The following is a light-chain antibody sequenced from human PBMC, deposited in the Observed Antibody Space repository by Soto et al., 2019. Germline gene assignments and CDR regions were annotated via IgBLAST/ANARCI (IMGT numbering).Light chain of an antibody. J-gene: IGKJ4*01. V-gene: IGKV3-20*01. CDR3: QQFSSYPLT. CDR2: DAS. CDR1: QTFINNY. Sequence: EFVLTQSPGTLSLSPGERATLSCRASQTFINNYLAWYQQKPGQAPRLLIYDASSRATGIPDRFSGGGSGTDFTLTISRLEPEDFAVYYCQQFSSYPLTFGGGTKVDIK.